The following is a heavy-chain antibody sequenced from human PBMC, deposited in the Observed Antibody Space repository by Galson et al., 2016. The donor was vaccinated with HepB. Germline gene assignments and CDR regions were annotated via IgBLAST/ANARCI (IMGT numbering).Heavy chain of an antibody. J-gene: IGHJ4*02. V-gene: IGHV3-33*01. CDR1: GFTFRSYG. CDR3: AADDTGHFDY. CDR2: IWYDGSNK. D-gene: IGHD5-18*01. Sequence: SLRLSCAASGFTFRSYGMHWVRQAPGKGLEWVAVIWYDGSNKYYGDSVKGRFTISRDNSKNTLYLQMNSLGPEDTAVYYCAADDTGHFDYRGQGTVVTVPS.